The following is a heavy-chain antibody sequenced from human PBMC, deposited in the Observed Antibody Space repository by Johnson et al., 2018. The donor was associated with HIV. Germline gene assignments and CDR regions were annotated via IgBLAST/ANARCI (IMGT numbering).Heavy chain of an antibody. V-gene: IGHV3-11*04. Sequence: QVQLVESGGGLVKPGGSLRLSCAASGFTFSDYYMSWIRQAPGKGLEWVSYISSSGSTIYYADSEKGRFTISRDNSKNTLYLQMNSLRAEDTAVYYCARDGESQQLPLGDAFDVWGQGTMVTVSS. CDR1: GFTFSDYY. D-gene: IGHD6-13*01. CDR2: ISSSGSTI. J-gene: IGHJ3*01. CDR3: ARDGESQQLPLGDAFDV.